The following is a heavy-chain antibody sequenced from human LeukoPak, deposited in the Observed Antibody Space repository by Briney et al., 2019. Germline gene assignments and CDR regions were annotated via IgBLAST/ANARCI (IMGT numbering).Heavy chain of an antibody. CDR2: IYPGDSDT. J-gene: IGHJ4*02. CDR1: GYSFTSYW. D-gene: IGHD3-10*01. Sequence: GESLKISCKGSGYSFTSYWIGWVRQMPGKGLEWMGIIYPGDSDTRYSPSFQGQVTISADKSISTAYLQWSSLEASDTAMYYCGRAGFGELLTWDYWGQGTLVTVSS. CDR3: GRAGFGELLTWDY. V-gene: IGHV5-51*01.